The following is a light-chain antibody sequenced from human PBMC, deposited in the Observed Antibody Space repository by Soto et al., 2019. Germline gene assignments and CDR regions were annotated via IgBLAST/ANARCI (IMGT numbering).Light chain of an antibody. CDR1: QTVASN. V-gene: IGKV3-15*01. Sequence: EIVMTQSPATLSVSPGERATLACRASQTVASNVAWYQHKPGQAPRLLIHGASTRATGVPARFSGTGSGTEFTLTIGSLQSDDFAVYYCQQYHNWPPQYTFGQGTKLQIK. J-gene: IGKJ2*01. CDR3: QQYHNWPPQYT. CDR2: GAS.